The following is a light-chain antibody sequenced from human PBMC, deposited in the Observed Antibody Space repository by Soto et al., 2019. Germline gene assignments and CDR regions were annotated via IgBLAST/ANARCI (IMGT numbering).Light chain of an antibody. CDR3: QVWDISSGHVV. V-gene: IGLV3-21*01. Sequence: SYELTQPPSVSVAPGKTASVACGGSTIGSKSVHWYQKKSGQAPVLVMYYDSDRPSGIPERFSGSNSGNTATLTISRGEAGDEADYYCQVWDISSGHVVFGGGTKLTVL. J-gene: IGLJ3*02. CDR1: TIGSKS. CDR2: YDS.